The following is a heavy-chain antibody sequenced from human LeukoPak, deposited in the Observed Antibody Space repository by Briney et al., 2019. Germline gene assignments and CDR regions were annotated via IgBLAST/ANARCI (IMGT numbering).Heavy chain of an antibody. V-gene: IGHV4-34*01. D-gene: IGHD3-3*01. J-gene: IGHJ5*02. CDR3: ARNYDFWSGYLGWFDP. Sequence: SETLSLTCAVYGGSFSGYYWSWIRQPPGKGLEWIGEINHSGSTNYNPSLKSRVTISVDTSKNQFSLKLSSVTAADTAVYYCARNYDFWSGYLGWFDPWGQGTLVTVSS. CDR2: INHSGST. CDR1: GGSFSGYY.